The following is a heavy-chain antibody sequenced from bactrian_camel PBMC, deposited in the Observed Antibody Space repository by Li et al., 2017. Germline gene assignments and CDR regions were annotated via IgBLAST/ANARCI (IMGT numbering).Heavy chain of an antibody. V-gene: IGHV3S40*01. Sequence: VQLVESGGGLVQPGGSLRLSRAASGFGFSTYAMSWVRQAPGKGLEWVSTVNSGGDSTYYTDSVKGRFTIARDNAKNTVTLQLNSLKTEDMAMYYCAALSSGGYYLCPNNYWGQGTQVTVS. CDR2: VNSGGDST. D-gene: IGHD2*01. CDR1: GFGFSTYA. CDR3: AALSSGGYYLCPNNY. J-gene: IGHJ4*01.